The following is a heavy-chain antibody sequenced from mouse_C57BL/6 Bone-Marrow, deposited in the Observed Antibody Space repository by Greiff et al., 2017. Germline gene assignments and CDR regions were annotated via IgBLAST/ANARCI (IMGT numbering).Heavy chain of an antibody. CDR3: AREEDYYCSSYWYFDV. V-gene: IGHV5-4*01. CDR2: ISDGGSYT. J-gene: IGHJ1*03. D-gene: IGHD1-1*01. Sequence: EVKLVESGGGLVKPGGSLKLSCAASGFTFSSYAMSWVRQTPEKRLEWVATISDGGSYTYYPDNVKGRFTISRDNAKNNLYLQMSHLKSEDTAMYYCAREEDYYCSSYWYFDVWGTGTTVTVSS. CDR1: GFTFSSYA.